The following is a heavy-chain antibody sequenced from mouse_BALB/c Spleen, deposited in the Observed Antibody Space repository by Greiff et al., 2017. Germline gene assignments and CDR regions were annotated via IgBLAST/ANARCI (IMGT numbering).Heavy chain of an antibody. CDR2: IDPENGDP. D-gene: IGHD2-2*01. J-gene: IGHJ2*01. CDR1: GFNIKDYY. Sequence: VQLQHSGAELVRPGASVKLSCTASGFNIKDYYMHWVKQRPDQGLEWIGWIDPENGDPEYAPKFQGTATMPADTSSNTASLQLSSLTSEDTAVYYGNERGGNDLPFDDGGQGTTRTVSA. V-gene: IGHV14-4*02. CDR3: NERGGNDLPFDD.